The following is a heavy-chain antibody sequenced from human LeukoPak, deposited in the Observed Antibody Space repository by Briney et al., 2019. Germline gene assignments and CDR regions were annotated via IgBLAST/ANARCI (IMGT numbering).Heavy chain of an antibody. CDR3: TTAYDSSGYYYVSFDY. Sequence: PGGSLRPSCAASGFTFSGSAMHWVRQASGKGLEWVGRIRSKANTYATAYAASVKGRFTISRDDSKNTAYLQMNSLKTEDTAVYYCTTAYDSSGYYYVSFDYWGQGTLVTVSS. D-gene: IGHD3-22*01. V-gene: IGHV3-73*01. CDR2: IRSKANTYAT. CDR1: GFTFSGSA. J-gene: IGHJ4*02.